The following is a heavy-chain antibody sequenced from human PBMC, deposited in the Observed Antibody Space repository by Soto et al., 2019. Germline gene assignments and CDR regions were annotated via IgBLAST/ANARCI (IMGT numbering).Heavy chain of an antibody. J-gene: IGHJ5*02. CDR2: ISSNSAYI. D-gene: IGHD6-13*01. CDR1: GFTFRSFT. V-gene: IGHV3-21*01. Sequence: GGSLRLSCAASGFTFRSFTMNWVRQAPGKGLEWVSTISSNSAYIYYTDALRGRFTISRDNAKNSLHLQMNSLRAEDTAVYYCTRDASRDSSARGWFDPWGPVTLVTVSS. CDR3: TRDASRDSSARGWFDP.